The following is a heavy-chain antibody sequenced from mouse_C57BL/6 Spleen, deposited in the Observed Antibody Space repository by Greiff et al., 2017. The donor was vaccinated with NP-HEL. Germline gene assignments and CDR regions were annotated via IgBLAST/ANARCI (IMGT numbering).Heavy chain of an antibody. CDR2: ISSGGSYT. V-gene: IGHV5-6*01. Sequence: EVQVVESGGDLVKPGGSLKLSCAASGFTFSSYGMSWVRQTPDKRLEWVATISSGGSYTYYPDSVKGRFTISRDNAKNTLYLQMSSLKSEDTAMYYCARLGRWYFDVGGTGTTVTVSS. J-gene: IGHJ1*03. CDR3: ARLGRWYFDV. D-gene: IGHD4-1*01. CDR1: GFTFSSYG.